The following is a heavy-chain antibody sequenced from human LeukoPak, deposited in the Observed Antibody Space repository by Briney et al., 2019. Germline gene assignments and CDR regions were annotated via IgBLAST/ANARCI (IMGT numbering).Heavy chain of an antibody. CDR3: ARALPSPLYSGSYADAFDI. CDR1: GFTFSNFW. Sequence: PGGSLRLSCAASGFTFSNFWMTWVRQAPGKGLEWVAIIKQDGSQKYYVYSVKGRFTISRDNASNSLYLQMNSLRAEDTAVYYCARALPSPLYSGSYADAFDIWGQGTMVTVSS. D-gene: IGHD1-26*01. V-gene: IGHV3-7*02. J-gene: IGHJ3*02. CDR2: IKQDGSQK.